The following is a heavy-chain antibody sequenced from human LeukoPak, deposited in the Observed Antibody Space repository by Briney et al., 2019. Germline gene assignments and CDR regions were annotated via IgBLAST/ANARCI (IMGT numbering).Heavy chain of an antibody. V-gene: IGHV3-23*01. CDR2: ISGSGGSK. Sequence: GGSLRLSCAASGFTFSNYGMNWVRQAPGKGLDWVSAISGSGGSKYYEDSVKGRFTISRDNAKNTLYLQMNSLRAEDTAVYYCARGGSYLSAFAMGGQGTMVTLS. D-gene: IGHD1-26*01. CDR1: GFTFSNYG. CDR3: ARGGSYLSAFAM. J-gene: IGHJ3*02.